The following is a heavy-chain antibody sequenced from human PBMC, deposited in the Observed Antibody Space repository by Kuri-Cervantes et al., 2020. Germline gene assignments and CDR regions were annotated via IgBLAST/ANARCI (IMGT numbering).Heavy chain of an antibody. CDR1: GYTFTGYY. Sequence: VKVSCKASGYTFTGYYMHWVRQAPGQGLEWMGIINPSGGSTNYAQKFQGWVTMTRDTSISTAYMELSRLRSDDTAVYYCARDRTLWFGTGYGMDVWGQGTTVTVS. J-gene: IGHJ6*02. V-gene: IGHV1-2*04. CDR2: INPSGGST. D-gene: IGHD3-10*01. CDR3: ARDRTLWFGTGYGMDV.